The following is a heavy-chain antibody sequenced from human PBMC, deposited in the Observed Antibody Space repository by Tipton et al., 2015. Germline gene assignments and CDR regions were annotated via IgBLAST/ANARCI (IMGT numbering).Heavy chain of an antibody. V-gene: IGHV4-61*01. CDR2: IYYTGST. J-gene: IGHJ4*02. Sequence: TLSLTCTVSGGSVSSGRYYWTWIRQPPGKGLEWIGYIYYTGSTDYNPSLKTRVTISVDTSKNQFSLRLSSVTAADTAVYYCARDSVVSRYDFWGSSYARYFDYWGQGTLVTVSS. CDR1: GGSVSSGRYY. D-gene: IGHD3-3*01. CDR3: ARDSVVSRYDFWGSSYARYFDY.